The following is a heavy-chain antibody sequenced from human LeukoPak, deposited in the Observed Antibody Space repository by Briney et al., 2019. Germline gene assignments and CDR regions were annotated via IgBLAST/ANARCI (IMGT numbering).Heavy chain of an antibody. CDR3: AKHRSGLVACAN. J-gene: IGHJ4*02. CDR1: GFTFSSYA. Sequence: GGSLRLSCVASGFTFSSYAMSWVRQAPGKGLEWVSGISGSGDSTYYADSVKGRFTISRDTSKNTLFLQMNSLKVGDTAVYYCAKHRSGLVACANWGQGTVVNVSS. V-gene: IGHV3-23*01. D-gene: IGHD6-19*01. CDR2: ISGSGDST.